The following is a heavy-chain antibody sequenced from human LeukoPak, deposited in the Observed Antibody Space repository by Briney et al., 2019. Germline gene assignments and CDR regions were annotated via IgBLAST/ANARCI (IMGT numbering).Heavy chain of an antibody. J-gene: IGHJ4*02. V-gene: IGHV3-30-3*01. CDR3: ARESMAYFDY. CDR2: TSSDLNVK. Sequence: GGSLRLSCAASGFTFRNYVIYWVRQAQGKGLEWVAVTSSDLNVKLYADSVKGRFTISRDNAKNSLYLQMNSLRAEDTAVYYCARESMAYFDYWGQGTLVTVSS. D-gene: IGHD2/OR15-2a*01. CDR1: GFTFRNYV.